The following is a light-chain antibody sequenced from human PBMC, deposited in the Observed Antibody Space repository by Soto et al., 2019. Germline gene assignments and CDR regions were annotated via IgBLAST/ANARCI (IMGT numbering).Light chain of an antibody. CDR2: DAS. CDR1: QSVTNY. Sequence: EIVLTQSPATLSLSPGERATLSCRASQSVTNYLAWYQQNPGQAPRLLIYDASNRATGIPARLIGSGSSTDFALTILSIEPYDDAVEYCRQSRNCPAGTFGQAPKVDIK. J-gene: IGKJ1*01. CDR3: RQSRNCPAGT. V-gene: IGKV3-11*01.